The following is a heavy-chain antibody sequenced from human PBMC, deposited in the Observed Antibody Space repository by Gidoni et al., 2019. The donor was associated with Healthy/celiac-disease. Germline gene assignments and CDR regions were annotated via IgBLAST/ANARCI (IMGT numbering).Heavy chain of an antibody. CDR1: GLPFRNAC. D-gene: IGHD3-22*01. Sequence: EVQLVESGGGLVKPGGSLRRPCSASGLPFRNACISWVRQAPGKGLEWVGRIKSKTDGGTTDYSSPVKGRFTISRDDSKNTLYLQMNSLKTEDTAVYYCTTGAYYDSSGYYHRLENYYFDYWGQGTLVTVSS. CDR3: TTGAYYDSSGYYHRLENYYFDY. J-gene: IGHJ4*02. CDR2: IKSKTDGGTT. V-gene: IGHV3-15*01.